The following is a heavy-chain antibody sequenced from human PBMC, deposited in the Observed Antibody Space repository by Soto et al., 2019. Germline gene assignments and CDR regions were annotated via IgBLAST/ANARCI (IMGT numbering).Heavy chain of an antibody. Sequence: QVQLVESGGGVVQPGRSLRLSCAASGFTFSSYAMHWVRQAPGKGLEWVAVISYDGSNKYYADSVKGRFTISRDNSKNTLYLQMNSLRADDTAVYYCARINGMDVWGQGTTVTVSS. CDR2: ISYDGSNK. J-gene: IGHJ6*02. V-gene: IGHV3-30-3*01. CDR1: GFTFSSYA. CDR3: ARINGMDV.